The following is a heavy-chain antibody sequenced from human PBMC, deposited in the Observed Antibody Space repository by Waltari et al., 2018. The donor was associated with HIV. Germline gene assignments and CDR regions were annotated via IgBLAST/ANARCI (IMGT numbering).Heavy chain of an antibody. CDR2: IIPILGMT. D-gene: IGHD6-13*01. V-gene: IGHV1-69*04. CDR3: ARSPANTAAADYSDDY. Sequence: QVQLVQSGAEVKKPGSSVKISCKASGGTFKSHALSGVRQAPGQGLDWMGRIIPILGMTNYAQKFHGRLAITADNSMSTAYMELSSLRSDDTAVYFCARSPANTAAADYSDDYWGQGTLVTVSS. CDR1: GGTFKSHA. J-gene: IGHJ4*02.